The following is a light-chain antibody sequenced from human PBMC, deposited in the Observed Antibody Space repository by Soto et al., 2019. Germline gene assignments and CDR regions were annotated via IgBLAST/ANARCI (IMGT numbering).Light chain of an antibody. CDR1: SSNIGNNF. Sequence: QSVLTQPPSVSAAPGQRVTISCSGSSSNIGNNFVSWYQHLPGTAPKLVISDNTQRPSGIPARFSGSTSGTSATLAITGLQPGDAADYYCGTWDNSLSAVVFGGGTKLTVL. CDR3: GTWDNSLSAVV. CDR2: DNT. V-gene: IGLV1-51*01. J-gene: IGLJ2*01.